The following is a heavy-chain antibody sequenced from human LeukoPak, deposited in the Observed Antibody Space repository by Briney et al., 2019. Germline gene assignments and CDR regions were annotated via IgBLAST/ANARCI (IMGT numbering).Heavy chain of an antibody. CDR2: ISGSGGST. Sequence: GGSLRLSCAASGFTFSSYAMSWVRQAPGKGLEWVSAISGSGGSTYYADSVKGRFTISRDNSENTLYLQMNSLRAEDTAVYYCAKDRYYDNSGWYKTHLGWFDPWGQGTLVTVSS. V-gene: IGHV3-23*01. CDR3: AKDRYYDNSGWYKTHLGWFDP. D-gene: IGHD6-19*01. J-gene: IGHJ5*02. CDR1: GFTFSSYA.